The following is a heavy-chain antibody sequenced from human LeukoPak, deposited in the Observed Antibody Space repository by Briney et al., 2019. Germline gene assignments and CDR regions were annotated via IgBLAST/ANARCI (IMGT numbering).Heavy chain of an antibody. D-gene: IGHD6-19*01. CDR3: ARGLKYSTGWYYFDY. V-gene: IGHV3-53*01. CDR2: IYSGGSR. CDR1: GFTVSSNY. J-gene: IGHJ4*02. Sequence: GGSLRLSCAASGFTVSSNYMSWVRQAPGKGLEWVSVIYSGGSRYYADSVKGRFTISRDNSKNTLYLQMNSLRAEDTAVYYCARGLKYSTGWYYFDYWGQGTLVIVSS.